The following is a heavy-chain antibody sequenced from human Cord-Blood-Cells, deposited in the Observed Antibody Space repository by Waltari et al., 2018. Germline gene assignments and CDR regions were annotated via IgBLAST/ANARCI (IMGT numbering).Heavy chain of an antibody. V-gene: IGHV3-9*03. CDR2: ISWNSGSI. D-gene: IGHD6-13*01. Sequence: EVQLVESGGGLVQPGRSLRLSCAASGFTFDDYAMHWVQQAPGKGLEWVSGISWNSGSIGDADSVKGRFTISRDNAKNSLYLQMNSLRAEDMALYYCAKAPIGIAAAGHFDYWGQGTLVTVSS. CDR3: AKAPIGIAAAGHFDY. CDR1: GFTFDDYA. J-gene: IGHJ4*02.